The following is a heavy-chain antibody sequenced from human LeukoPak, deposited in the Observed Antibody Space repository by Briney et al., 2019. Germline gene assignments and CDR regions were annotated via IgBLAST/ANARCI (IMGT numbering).Heavy chain of an antibody. D-gene: IGHD5-24*01. V-gene: IGHV5-51*01. J-gene: IGHJ4*02. CDR1: GYIFTSYW. CDR2: IYPGDSDT. Sequence: PGASLQISCKGSGYIFTSYWIGWVRQLPGKGLEWMGIIYPGDSDTRYSPSFQGQVTISADKSISTAYLQCSSLKASDTAMYYCARRDGYNSIDYWGQGTLVTVSS. CDR3: ARRDGYNSIDY.